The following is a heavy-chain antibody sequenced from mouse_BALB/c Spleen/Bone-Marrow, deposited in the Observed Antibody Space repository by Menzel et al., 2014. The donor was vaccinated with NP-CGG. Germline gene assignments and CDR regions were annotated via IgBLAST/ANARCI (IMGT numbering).Heavy chain of an antibody. CDR2: IWAGGST. CDR1: GFSLTSYG. Sequence: QVQLKESGPGLVAPSQSLSITCTVSGFSLTSYGVHWVRQPPGKGLEWLRVIWAGGSTNYNSALMSRLSISKDNSKSQVFLKMNSLQTDDTAMYYCARDLGRYFDVWGAGTTVTVSS. D-gene: IGHD4-1*01. J-gene: IGHJ1*01. V-gene: IGHV2-9*02. CDR3: ARDLGRYFDV.